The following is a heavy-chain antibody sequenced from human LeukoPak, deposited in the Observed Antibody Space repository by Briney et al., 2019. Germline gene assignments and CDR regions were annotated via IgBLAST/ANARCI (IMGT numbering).Heavy chain of an antibody. Sequence: SETLSLTCTVSGGSISSSSYYWGWIRQPPGKGLEWIGSIYYSGSTYYNPSLKSRVTISVDTSKNQFSLKLSSVTAADTAVYYCARVLTGGLSSGYRPAIFDYWGQGTLVTVSS. J-gene: IGHJ4*02. CDR2: IYYSGST. CDR3: ARVLTGGLSSGYRPAIFDY. CDR1: GGSISSSSYY. V-gene: IGHV4-39*07. D-gene: IGHD3-22*01.